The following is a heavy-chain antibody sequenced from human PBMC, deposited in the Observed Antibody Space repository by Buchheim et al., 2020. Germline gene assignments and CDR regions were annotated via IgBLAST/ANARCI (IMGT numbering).Heavy chain of an antibody. D-gene: IGHD5-18*01. V-gene: IGHV3-74*01. CDR1: GFTFSSHW. J-gene: IGHJ4*02. CDR3: ARGGGIGAMDY. CDR2: IDHDGSAT. Sequence: EVQLVESGGGLVQPGGSLRLSCAASGFTFSSHWMHWVRQAPGKGLVWVGRIDHDGSATTHADSVKGRFTISRDNAKHTLFLQMNSLRVEDTAVYYCARGGGIGAMDYWGQG.